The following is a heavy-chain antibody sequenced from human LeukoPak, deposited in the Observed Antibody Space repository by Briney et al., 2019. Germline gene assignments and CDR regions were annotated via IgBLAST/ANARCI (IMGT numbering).Heavy chain of an antibody. CDR1: GYTFTTYG. CDR2: ISAYKGNT. V-gene: IGHV1-18*01. Sequence: GASVKVSCKASGYTFTTYGISWVRQAPGQGLEWMGWISAYKGNTNYAQKLQGRVTMTTETSTSTAYMELRSLRSDDTAVYYCARQHSSGYYSPHYYYGMAVWGQGTTVTVSS. D-gene: IGHD3-22*01. J-gene: IGHJ6*02. CDR3: ARQHSSGYYSPHYYYGMAV.